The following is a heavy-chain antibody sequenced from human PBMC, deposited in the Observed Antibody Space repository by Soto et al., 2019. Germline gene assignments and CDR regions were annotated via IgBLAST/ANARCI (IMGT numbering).Heavy chain of an antibody. CDR2: ISGSGGST. D-gene: IGHD6-13*01. V-gene: IGHV3-23*01. J-gene: IGHJ4*02. Sequence: EVQLLESGGGLVQPGGSLRLSCAASGFTFSSYAMSWVRQAPGKGLEWVSAISGSGGSTYYADSVKGRFTISRDNSKNTLYLQMNSLRAEDTAVYYCAIISLVSSSWSEVDYWGQGTLVTVSS. CDR3: AIISLVSSSWSEVDY. CDR1: GFTFSSYA.